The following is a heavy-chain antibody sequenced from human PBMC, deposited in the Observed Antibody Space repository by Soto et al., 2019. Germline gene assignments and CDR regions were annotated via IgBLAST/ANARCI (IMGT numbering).Heavy chain of an antibody. CDR1: GYTFTRYY. D-gene: IGHD4-17*01. J-gene: IGHJ4*02. Sequence: QVQLVQSGAEVKKPGASVKVSCKASGYTFTRYYIHWVRQAPGQGLEWMGIVNPSGDNTNYAQKLRGRVTMTRDTSTNTVHMELSSLRSEDTAVYFCARELGGTTVNTLFDHWGQGTVVTVSS. V-gene: IGHV1-46*04. CDR3: ARELGGTTVNTLFDH. CDR2: VNPSGDNT.